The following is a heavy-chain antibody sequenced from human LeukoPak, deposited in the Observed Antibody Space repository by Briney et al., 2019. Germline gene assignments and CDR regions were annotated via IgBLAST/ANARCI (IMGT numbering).Heavy chain of an antibody. J-gene: IGHJ6*02. Sequence: SETLSLTCAVYGGSFSGYYWSWIRQPPGKGLEWIGEINHSGSTNYNPSLKSRVTISVDTSKNQFSLKLSSVTAADTAVYYCAREGHITMVRPPYYGMDVWGQGTTVTVSS. V-gene: IGHV4-34*01. D-gene: IGHD3-10*01. CDR3: AREGHITMVRPPYYGMDV. CDR2: INHSGST. CDR1: GGSFSGYY.